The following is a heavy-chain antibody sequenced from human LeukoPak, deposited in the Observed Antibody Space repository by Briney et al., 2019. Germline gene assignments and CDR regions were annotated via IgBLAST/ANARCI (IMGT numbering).Heavy chain of an antibody. V-gene: IGHV1-18*04. CDR1: GYTFTSYG. CDR2: ISAYNGNT. CDR3: ATMLWFGELYGMDV. J-gene: IGHJ6*02. Sequence: GASVKVSCTASGYTFTSYGISWVRQAPGQGLEWMGWISAYNGNTNYAQKLQGRVTMTTDTSTSTAYMELRSLRSDDTAVYYCATMLWFGELYGMDVWGQGTTVTVSS. D-gene: IGHD3-10*01.